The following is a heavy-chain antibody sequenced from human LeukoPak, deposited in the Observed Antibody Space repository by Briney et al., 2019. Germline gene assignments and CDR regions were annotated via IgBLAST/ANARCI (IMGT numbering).Heavy chain of an antibody. D-gene: IGHD3-22*01. J-gene: IGHJ6*03. CDR3: ARLKYYDSTGYSPGYYMDV. CDR2: IYVTGST. Sequence: SETLSLTCTVSGGSIINYYWSWIRQPAGTGLEWVGRIYVTGSTIYNPSLQSRLSMSVDTSRNQFSLRLTSVTAADTAVYYCARLKYYDSTGYSPGYYMDVWGKGITVTVSS. CDR1: GGSIINYY. V-gene: IGHV4-4*07.